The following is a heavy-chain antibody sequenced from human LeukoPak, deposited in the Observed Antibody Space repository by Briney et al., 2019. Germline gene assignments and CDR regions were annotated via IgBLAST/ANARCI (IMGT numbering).Heavy chain of an antibody. Sequence: ASVKVSCKASGYTFTAYYIHWVRQAPGQGLEWMGWINPNSGGTNYAQKFQGRVTMTRDTSISSSYMELSSLSSYDAAVYYCARALYNWNDVGYDYWGQGTLVTVSS. V-gene: IGHV1-2*02. D-gene: IGHD1-1*01. CDR1: GYTFTAYY. CDR2: INPNSGGT. CDR3: ARALYNWNDVGYDY. J-gene: IGHJ4*02.